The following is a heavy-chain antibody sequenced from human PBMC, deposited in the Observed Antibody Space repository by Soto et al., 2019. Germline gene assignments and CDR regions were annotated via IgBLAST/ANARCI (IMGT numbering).Heavy chain of an antibody. D-gene: IGHD6-19*01. CDR1: GFTFSSYA. J-gene: IGHJ4*02. CDR2: ISGSGGST. Sequence: EVQLLESGGGLVQPGGSLRLSCAASGFTFSSYAMSWVRQAPGKGLGWVSAISGSGGSTYYADSVKGRFTISRDNSKNTLYLQMNGLRAEDTAVYYCAKDGSSSGWYNWGQGTLVTVSS. CDR3: AKDGSSSGWYN. V-gene: IGHV3-23*01.